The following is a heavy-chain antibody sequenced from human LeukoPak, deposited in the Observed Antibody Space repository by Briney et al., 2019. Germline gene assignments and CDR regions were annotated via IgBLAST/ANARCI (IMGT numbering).Heavy chain of an antibody. CDR3: AKAIDEYSSGWYEDAFDI. D-gene: IGHD6-19*01. J-gene: IGHJ3*02. CDR2: ISWNSGSI. CDR1: GFTFDDYA. Sequence: GGSLRLSCAASGFTFDDYAMHWVRQAPGKGLEWVSGISWNSGSIGYADSVKGRFTISRDNAKNSLYLQMNSLRAEDTALYYCAKAIDEYSSGWYEDAFDIWGQGTMVTVSS. V-gene: IGHV3-9*01.